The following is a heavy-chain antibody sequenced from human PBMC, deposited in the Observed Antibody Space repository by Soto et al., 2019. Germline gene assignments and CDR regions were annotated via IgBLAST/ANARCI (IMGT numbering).Heavy chain of an antibody. D-gene: IGHD3-3*01. V-gene: IGHV3-11*01. CDR2: ISSSGSTI. Sequence: PGGSLRLSCAAPGFTFSDYYMSWIRQAPGKGLEWVSYISSSGSTIYYADSVKGRFTISRDNAKNSLYLQMNSLRAEDTAVYYCARDELRFSSFDPWGQGTLVTVSS. J-gene: IGHJ5*02. CDR1: GFTFSDYY. CDR3: ARDELRFSSFDP.